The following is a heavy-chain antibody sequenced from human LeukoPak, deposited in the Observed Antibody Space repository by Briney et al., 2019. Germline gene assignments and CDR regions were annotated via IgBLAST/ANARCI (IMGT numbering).Heavy chain of an antibody. J-gene: IGHJ6*03. D-gene: IGHD3-3*01. V-gene: IGHV1-18*01. Sequence: ASVKVSCKSSGYTFTSYGISWVRQAPGQGLEWMGWISAYNGNTNYVQKLQGRVTMTTDTSTSTAYMELRSLRSDDTAVYYCARAVSPYDFWSGYYSWYYYYMDVWGKGTTVTVSS. CDR3: ARAVSPYDFWSGYYSWYYYYMDV. CDR1: GYTFTSYG. CDR2: ISAYNGNT.